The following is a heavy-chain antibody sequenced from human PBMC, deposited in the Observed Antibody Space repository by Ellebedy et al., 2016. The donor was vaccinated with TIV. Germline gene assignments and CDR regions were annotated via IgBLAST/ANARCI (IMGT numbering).Heavy chain of an antibody. CDR1: GFTFSTYE. D-gene: IGHD2-2*01. J-gene: IGHJ4*01. CDR3: ARTGTCGSARCYDDY. CDR2: IKQDGSQT. V-gene: IGHV3-7*03. Sequence: GESLKISCAASGFTFSTYEMNWVRQAPGKGLEWVAIIKQDGSQTYHVDSVKGRFPISRDNAKDSLHLQMNTLRAEDTAIYYFARTGTCGSARCYDDYWGQGTLVTVSS.